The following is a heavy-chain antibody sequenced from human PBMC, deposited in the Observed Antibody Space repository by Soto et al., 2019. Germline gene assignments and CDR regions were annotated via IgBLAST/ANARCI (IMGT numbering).Heavy chain of an antibody. CDR1: GFTFSDYY. V-gene: IGHV3-11*01. CDR2: ISSSGSTI. Sequence: PGGSLRLSCAASGFTFSDYYMSWIRQAPGKGLEWVSYISSSGSTIYYADSVKGRFTISRDNAKNSLYLQMNSLRAEDTAVYYCARTPPYYYYYGMDVWGQGTTVTVSS. J-gene: IGHJ6*02. CDR3: ARTPPYYYYYGMDV.